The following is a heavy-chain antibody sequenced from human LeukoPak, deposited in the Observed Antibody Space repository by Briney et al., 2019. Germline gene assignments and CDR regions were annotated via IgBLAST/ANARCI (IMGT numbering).Heavy chain of an antibody. CDR2: ILTSGTT. D-gene: IGHD3-10*01. V-gene: IGHV4-4*09. Sequence: PSETLSLTCTVSNGSISSYHWSWVRQPPRKGLEWIGYILTSGTTNYNPSLKSRLTISVDTSKNRFTLKLSSVTAADTAVYYCARLRVSGSYLYYFDYWGQGTLVTVSS. J-gene: IGHJ4*02. CDR3: ARLRVSGSYLYYFDY. CDR1: NGSISSYH.